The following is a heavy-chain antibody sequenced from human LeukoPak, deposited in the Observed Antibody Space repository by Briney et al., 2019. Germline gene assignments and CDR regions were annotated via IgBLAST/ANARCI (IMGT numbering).Heavy chain of an antibody. CDR1: GFTFSSSA. CDR3: AKQSGYCSDGSCYFPY. J-gene: IGHJ4*02. Sequence: PGGSLRLSCAASGFTFSSSAMSWVRQAPGKRLEWVSAISNNGGYTYYADSVQGRFTISRDNSKSTLCLQMNSLRAEDTAVYYCAKQSGYCSDGSCYFPYWGQGTLVTVSS. V-gene: IGHV3-23*01. D-gene: IGHD2-15*01. CDR2: ISNNGGYT.